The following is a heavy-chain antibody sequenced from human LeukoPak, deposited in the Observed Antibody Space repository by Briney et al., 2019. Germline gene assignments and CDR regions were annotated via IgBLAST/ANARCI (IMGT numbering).Heavy chain of an antibody. CDR3: ACSSRRIWGGYFLARNV. CDR2: INAVNGNI. V-gene: IGHV1-3*01. CDR1: GYILTSYA. J-gene: IGHJ6*04. D-gene: IGHD3-16*01. Sequence: ASVKVSCKPSGYILTSYAIHWVRQAPGQRLECMGWINAVNGNIQYLQNFQGRVTFTWDTSANTGYMELSSVTAEGTGVYYCACSSRRIWGGYFLARNVWGERTTFTVSS.